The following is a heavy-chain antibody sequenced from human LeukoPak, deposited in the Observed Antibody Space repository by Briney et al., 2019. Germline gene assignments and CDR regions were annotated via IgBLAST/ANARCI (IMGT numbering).Heavy chain of an antibody. V-gene: IGHV1-8*01. CDR3: ARETYYDFWSGYYTGYYYYYGMDV. CDR1: GYTFTSYD. CDR2: MTPNSGNT. J-gene: IGHJ6*02. D-gene: IGHD3-3*01. Sequence: GASVKVSCKASGYTFTSYDINWVRQATGQGLEWMGWMTPNSGNTGYAQKFQGRVTMTRNTSISTAYMELSSLRSEDTAVYYCARETYYDFWSGYYTGYYYYYGMDVWGQGTTVTVSS.